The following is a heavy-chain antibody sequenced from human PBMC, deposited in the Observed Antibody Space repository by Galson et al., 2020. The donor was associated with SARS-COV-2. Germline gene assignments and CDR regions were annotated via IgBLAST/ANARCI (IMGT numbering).Heavy chain of an antibody. V-gene: IGHV3-11*01. CDR1: GFSFSDYY. CDR3: ARVSEYSSNWDL. J-gene: IGHJ5*02. Sequence: NSGGSLRLSCAASGFSFSDYYMSWIRQAPGRGLEWVSYIATSDKTIYYADSVKGRFTISRDNARNSLFLQMNSLTAEDTAVYYGARVSEYSSNWDLWGPGTLVIVSS. D-gene: IGHD6-6*01. CDR2: IATSDKTI.